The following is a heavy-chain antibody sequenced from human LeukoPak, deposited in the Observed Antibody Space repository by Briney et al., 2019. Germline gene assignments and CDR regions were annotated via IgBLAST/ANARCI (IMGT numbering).Heavy chain of an antibody. D-gene: IGHD6-13*01. CDR3: ASTGYSSTTPVYY. Sequence: SETLSLSCAVSGVSISSYSRSWIRQPPGKGLEWVGYIYYSGSTNYNPSLTSRVTISVVTSKNQFSMKLRSVTAADTAVYYCASTGYSSTTPVYYWGQGTLVTVSS. CDR1: GVSISSYS. J-gene: IGHJ4*02. CDR2: IYYSGST. V-gene: IGHV4-59*08.